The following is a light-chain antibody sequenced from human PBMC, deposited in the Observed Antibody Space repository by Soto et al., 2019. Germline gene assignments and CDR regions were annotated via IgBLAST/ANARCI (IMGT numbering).Light chain of an antibody. CDR2: AAS. J-gene: IGKJ4*01. CDR3: QQANSFPRT. V-gene: IGKV1-12*01. Sequence: DIQMTQSPSFVSASVGDRVTITCRASQAVRTWLAWYQQKPGDAPKLLIYAASTLQSGVPSRFSGSGSGTDFTLTIRSLQPEDLATYYCQQANSFPRTVGGGTKVESK. CDR1: QAVRTW.